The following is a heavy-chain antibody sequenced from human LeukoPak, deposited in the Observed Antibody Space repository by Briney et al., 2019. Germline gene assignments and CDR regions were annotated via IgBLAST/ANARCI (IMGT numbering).Heavy chain of an antibody. CDR1: GFTFSSHD. CDR3: ARVAKTGRSYSFDY. J-gene: IGHJ4*02. V-gene: IGHV3-13*01. D-gene: IGHD3-9*01. Sequence: PGGSLRLSCVASGFTFSSHDMRWVRQVTGKGLEWVSAIDTAGDTYYPGSVKGRFTISRENAKNSLYLQMNSLRAGDTAVYYCARVAKTGRSYSFDYWGQGTLVTVSS. CDR2: IDTAGDT.